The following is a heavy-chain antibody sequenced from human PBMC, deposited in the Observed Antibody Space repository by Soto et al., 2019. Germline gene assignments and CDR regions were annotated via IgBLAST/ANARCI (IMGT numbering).Heavy chain of an antibody. CDR2: ISSTTNYI. CDR3: ARESEGLTSNFDY. V-gene: IGHV3-21*06. Sequence: PWWSLRLSCSASVFTFTSYSMNWFRQAPGKGLEWVSSISSTTNYIYYGDSMKGRFTISRDNAKNSLYLEMNSLRAEDTAVYYCARESEGLTSNFDYWGQGTLVTVSS. J-gene: IGHJ4*02. CDR1: VFTFTSYS.